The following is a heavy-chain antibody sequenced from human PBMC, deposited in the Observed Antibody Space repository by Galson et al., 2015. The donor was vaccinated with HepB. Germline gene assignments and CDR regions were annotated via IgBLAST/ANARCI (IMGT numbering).Heavy chain of an antibody. Sequence: SVKVSCKASGYTFTTYYIHWVRQAPGQGLEWMGIINPGDGSISNAQRFQGRVTMTRDTSTSTVYMELSSLRSEDTAVYYCARGRAGQNVLRFFDWVLYQGHDYWGQGTLVTVSS. V-gene: IGHV1-46*03. D-gene: IGHD3-9*01. CDR3: ARGRAGQNVLRFFDWVLYQGHDY. CDR2: INPGDGSI. J-gene: IGHJ4*02. CDR1: GYTFTTYY.